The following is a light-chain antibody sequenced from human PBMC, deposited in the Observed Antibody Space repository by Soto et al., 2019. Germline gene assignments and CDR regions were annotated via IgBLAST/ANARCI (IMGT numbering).Light chain of an antibody. CDR2: GNS. V-gene: IGLV1-40*01. CDR1: SSNIGAGYD. Sequence: QSVLTQPPSVSGAPGQRVTISCTGSSSNIGAGYDVHWYQPLPGTAPKLLIYGNSNRPSGVPDRFSGSKSGTSASLAITGLQAEDEADYYCQSYDRSLSVVVFGGGTKLTVL. CDR3: QSYDRSLSVVV. J-gene: IGLJ2*01.